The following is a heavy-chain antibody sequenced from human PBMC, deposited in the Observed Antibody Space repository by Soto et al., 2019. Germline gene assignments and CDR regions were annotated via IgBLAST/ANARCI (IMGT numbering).Heavy chain of an antibody. CDR1: PFSRNTSV. CDR3: ARDRDRSVSMGDDYLDREAV. CDR2: ITDDGSNT. J-gene: IGHJ6*01. Sequence: QPGGTLRLSGAASPFSRNTSVVQWPRQPPKKEQESVAHITDDGSNTHYADFMTVLFTISRDDSKTTLYLQMNSLRAEDTAVYYCARDRDRSVSMGDDYLDREAVWGRGTTETV. V-gene: IGHV3-30-3*01. D-gene: IGHD3-16*01.